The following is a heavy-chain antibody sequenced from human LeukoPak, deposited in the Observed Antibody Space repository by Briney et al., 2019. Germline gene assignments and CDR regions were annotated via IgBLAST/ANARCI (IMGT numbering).Heavy chain of an antibody. CDR1: GFTFSSYS. D-gene: IGHD2-2*01. CDR2: ISSSSSTM. J-gene: IGHJ4*02. Sequence: GGSLRLSCAAFGFTFSSYSMNWVRQAPGKGLEWVSYISSSSSTMYYADSLKGRFTISRDDAENSLYLQMNSLRAEATAVYYCARDSSVTAAPVDYWGQGTLLTVSS. V-gene: IGHV3-48*01. CDR3: ARDSSVTAAPVDY.